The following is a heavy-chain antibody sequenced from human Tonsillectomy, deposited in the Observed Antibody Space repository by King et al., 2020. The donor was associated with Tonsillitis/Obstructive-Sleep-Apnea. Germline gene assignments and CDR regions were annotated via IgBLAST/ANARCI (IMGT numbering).Heavy chain of an antibody. CDR2: FGGGGGST. Sequence: EVQLVESGGGLVQRGGSLRLSCAASGFTFSSYAMNWVRQAPGKGPEWVSTFGGGGGSTYYADSVKGRLTISRDNPKNTLYLQMNSLRAEDTAVYYCAKHVTLRLLRHYHYYTMDVWGQGTTVTVSS. J-gene: IGHJ6*02. V-gene: IGHV3-23*04. CDR1: GFTFSSYA. CDR3: AKHVTLRLLRHYHYYTMDV. D-gene: IGHD4-17*01.